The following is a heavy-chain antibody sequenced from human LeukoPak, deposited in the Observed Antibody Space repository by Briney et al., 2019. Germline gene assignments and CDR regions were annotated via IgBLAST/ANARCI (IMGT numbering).Heavy chain of an antibody. CDR1: GGTFNSYA. J-gene: IGHJ1*01. Sequence: SVTVSCKASGGTFNSYAISWVRQVPGQGLEWMGRIIPIFGAVDYAQKFQGRVTITADNSTSTAYMELISLKSEDTAVYYCARGPIDMATDRPAEYFHHWGRGTLVTVSS. V-gene: IGHV1-69*06. D-gene: IGHD5-24*01. CDR3: ARGPIDMATDRPAEYFHH. CDR2: IIPIFGAV.